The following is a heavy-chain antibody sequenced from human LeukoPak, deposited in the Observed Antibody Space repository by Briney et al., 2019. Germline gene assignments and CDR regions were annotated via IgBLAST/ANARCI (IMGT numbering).Heavy chain of an antibody. CDR2: ISYDGSNK. CDR1: GFTFSSYA. D-gene: IGHD2-8*01. CDR3: ARDWSGYCTNGVCYNSGYFDY. J-gene: IGHJ4*02. V-gene: IGHV3-30-3*01. Sequence: GGSLRLSCAASGFTFSSYAMHWVRQAPGKGLEWVALISYDGSNKYYADSVKGRFTISRDNSKNTLYLQMNSLRAEDTAVYYCARDWSGYCTNGVCYNSGYFDYWGQGTLVTVSS.